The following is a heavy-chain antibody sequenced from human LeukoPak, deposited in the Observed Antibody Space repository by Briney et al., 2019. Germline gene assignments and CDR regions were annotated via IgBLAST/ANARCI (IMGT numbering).Heavy chain of an antibody. D-gene: IGHD3-22*01. J-gene: IGHJ4*02. CDR3: AKGGYYYDSSGYFRFDY. Sequence: GGSLRLSCAASGFTFDDYAMHWVRQAPGKGLEWVSGISWNSGSIGYADSVKGRFTISRDNAKNSLYLQMNSLRAEDTALYYCAKGGYYYDSSGYFRFDYWGQGTLVTVSS. V-gene: IGHV3-9*01. CDR2: ISWNSGSI. CDR1: GFTFDDYA.